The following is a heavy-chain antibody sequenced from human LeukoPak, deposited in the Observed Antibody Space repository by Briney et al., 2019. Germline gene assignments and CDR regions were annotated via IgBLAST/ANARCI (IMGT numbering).Heavy chain of an antibody. Sequence: GGSLRLSCAASGFTISSNYMSWVRQAPGKGLEWVSAISGSGGSTYYADSVKGRFTISRDNSKNTLYLQMNSLRAEDTAVYYCAKDSPNHAAAPYHDYWGQGTLVTVSS. D-gene: IGHD6-13*01. CDR2: ISGSGGST. CDR1: GFTISSNY. J-gene: IGHJ4*02. V-gene: IGHV3-23*01. CDR3: AKDSPNHAAAPYHDY.